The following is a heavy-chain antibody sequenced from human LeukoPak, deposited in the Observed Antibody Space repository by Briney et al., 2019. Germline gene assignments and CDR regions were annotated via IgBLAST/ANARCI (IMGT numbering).Heavy chain of an antibody. CDR2: ISGSGGST. D-gene: IGHD6-13*01. Sequence: GGSLRLSCAASGFTFSSYAMSWVRQAPGKGLEWVSAISGSGGSTYYADSVKGRFTISRDNSKNTLYLQMNSMRAEDTAVYYCAKSAQRPKYSRSWYPVFDYWGQGTLVTVSS. CDR1: GFTFSSYA. CDR3: AKSAQRPKYSRSWYPVFDY. V-gene: IGHV3-23*01. J-gene: IGHJ4*02.